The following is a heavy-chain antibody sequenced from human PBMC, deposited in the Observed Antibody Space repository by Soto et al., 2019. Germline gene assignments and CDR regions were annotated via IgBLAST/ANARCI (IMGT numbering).Heavy chain of an antibody. J-gene: IGHJ6*02. CDR3: ARGEYDFWSGYYTGIGFSQAGGMDV. V-gene: IGHV1-2*04. CDR1: GYTFTGYY. CDR2: INPNSGGT. Sequence: ASVKVSCKASGYTFTGYYMHWVRQAPGQGLEWMGWINPNSGGTNYAQKFQGWVTMTRDTSISTAYMELSRLRSDDTAVYYCARGEYDFWSGYYTGIGFSQAGGMDVWGQGTTVNVSS. D-gene: IGHD3-3*01.